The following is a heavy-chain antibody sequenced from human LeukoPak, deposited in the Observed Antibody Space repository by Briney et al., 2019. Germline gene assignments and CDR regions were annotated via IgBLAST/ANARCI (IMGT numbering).Heavy chain of an antibody. CDR3: AKDRETSGWYYFDY. CDR1: GNYW. V-gene: IGHV3-74*01. Sequence: PGGSLRLSCVASGNYWMHWVRQAPGKGLVWVSHINSDGSWTSYADSVKGRFTISKDNAENTVYLQMNSLRAEDTAVYYCAKDRETSGWYYFDYWGQGTLVTVSS. J-gene: IGHJ4*02. CDR2: INSDGSWT. D-gene: IGHD6-19*01.